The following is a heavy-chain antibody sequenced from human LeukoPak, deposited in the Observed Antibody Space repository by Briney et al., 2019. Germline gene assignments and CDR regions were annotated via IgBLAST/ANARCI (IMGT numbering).Heavy chain of an antibody. CDR1: GGTLSRYA. D-gene: IGHD1-26*01. CDR2: IIPIFGTA. V-gene: IGHV1-69*05. J-gene: IGHJ4*02. Sequence: SVKDSCKASGGTLSRYAISWVRQAPGQGLEWMGGIIPIFGTANYAQKFQGRVTITTDESTSTAYMELSSLRSEDTAVYYCARDVVGAHYFDYWGQGTLVTVSS. CDR3: ARDVVGAHYFDY.